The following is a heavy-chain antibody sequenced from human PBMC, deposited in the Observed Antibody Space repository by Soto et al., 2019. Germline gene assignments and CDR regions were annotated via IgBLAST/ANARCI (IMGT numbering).Heavy chain of an antibody. D-gene: IGHD1-1*01. CDR2: ISWNGGSI. CDR3: AKDVSDNYWQYFDK. Sequence: GGSLRLSCAASGFSFDDYAMHWVRQAPGKGLEWVSGISWNGGSIGYADSVKGRFTISRDNAKKSLYLQMNSLRAEDAALYYCAKDVSDNYWQYFDKWGHGTLVTVS. V-gene: IGHV3-9*01. J-gene: IGHJ4*01. CDR1: GFSFDDYA.